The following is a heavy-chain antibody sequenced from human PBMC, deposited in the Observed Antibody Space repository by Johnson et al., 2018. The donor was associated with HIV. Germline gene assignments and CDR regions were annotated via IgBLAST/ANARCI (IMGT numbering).Heavy chain of an antibody. Sequence: QVQLVESGGGVVQPGGSLTLSCAASGFTFDDYAMHWVRQAPGKGLEWISVIYSGGSTYYTDSVKGRFTISKDNSKYSLFLQMNSLRAEDTAVYYCAKASTPTMIVVVISAFDVWGQGTKVTVSS. J-gene: IGHJ3*01. D-gene: IGHD3-22*01. CDR2: IYSGGST. CDR3: AKASTPTMIVVVISAFDV. V-gene: IGHV3-NL1*01. CDR1: GFTFDDYA.